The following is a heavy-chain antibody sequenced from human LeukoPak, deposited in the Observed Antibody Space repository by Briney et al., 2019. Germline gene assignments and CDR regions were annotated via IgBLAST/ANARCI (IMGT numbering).Heavy chain of an antibody. V-gene: IGHV4-59*01. CDR2: IYYTGST. D-gene: IGHD6-13*01. J-gene: IGHJ4*02. CDR3: ARSGGYSGSWSL. CDR1: GASISTYY. Sequence: SETLSLTCTVSGASISTYYWNWIRQPPGKGLEWIGYIYYTGSTNYNPSLKSRVTISVDTSKNQFSLKLSSVTAADTAVYYCARSGGYSGSWSLWGQGTLVTVSS.